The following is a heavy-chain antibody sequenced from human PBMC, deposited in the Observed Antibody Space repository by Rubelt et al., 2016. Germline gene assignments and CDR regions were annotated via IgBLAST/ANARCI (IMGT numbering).Heavy chain of an antibody. J-gene: IGHJ4*02. CDR2: LYTSGST. CDR1: GGSISSSSYY. D-gene: IGHD6-19*01. Sequence: QVQLQESGPGLVKPSETLSLTCTVSGGSISSSSYYWSWIRQPAGQGLEWICRLYTSGSTNYNPSRRSRVTRSVDTSKNQFSLKLSSVTAADTAVYYCARESSGWSGEFDYWGQGTLVTVSS. CDR3: ARESSGWSGEFDY. V-gene: IGHV4-61*02.